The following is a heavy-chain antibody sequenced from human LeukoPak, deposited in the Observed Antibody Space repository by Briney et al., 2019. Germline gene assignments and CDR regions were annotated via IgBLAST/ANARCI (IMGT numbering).Heavy chain of an antibody. CDR1: GFTFTSHA. V-gene: IGHV3-23*01. Sequence: GGSLRLSCAASGFTFTSHAMSWVRQAPGEGLEWVSGISGNGGSTYYADSVRGRFTISRDNSKNTLYLQMNSLRVEDTAVYYCARDSAAPRFDPWGQGTLVTVSS. D-gene: IGHD2-15*01. CDR3: ARDSAAPRFDP. J-gene: IGHJ5*02. CDR2: ISGNGGST.